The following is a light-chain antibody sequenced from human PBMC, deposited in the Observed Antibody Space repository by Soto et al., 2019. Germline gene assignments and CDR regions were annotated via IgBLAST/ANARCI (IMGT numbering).Light chain of an antibody. CDR3: QQYGSSPWT. CDR2: DAS. CDR1: QSISIY. V-gene: IGKV3-11*01. J-gene: IGKJ1*01. Sequence: DIVSTQSPSTLSLSPGERATLSCRASQSISIYLAWYQQKPGQAPRLLIYDASNRATGIPARFSGSGSGTDFTLTISSLEPEDFAVYYCQQYGSSPWTFGQGTKVDIK.